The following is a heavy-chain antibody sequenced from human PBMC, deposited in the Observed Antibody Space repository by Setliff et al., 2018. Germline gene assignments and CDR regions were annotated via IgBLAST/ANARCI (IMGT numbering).Heavy chain of an antibody. Sequence: SFKASGGSFSNYPITWVRQAPGQGLEWMGRIIPTSGTTNYAQTLQGRVTFSADASTATAYMEVTSLRSEDTAVYYCATVNRGGYHSIYWYFAPWGRGTLVTVSS. J-gene: IGHJ2*01. V-gene: IGHV1-69*15. D-gene: IGHD1-26*01. CDR2: IIPTSGTT. CDR1: GGSFSNYP. CDR3: ATVNRGGYHSIYWYFAP.